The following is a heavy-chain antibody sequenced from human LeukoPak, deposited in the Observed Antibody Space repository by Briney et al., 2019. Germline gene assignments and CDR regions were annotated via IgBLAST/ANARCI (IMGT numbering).Heavy chain of an antibody. V-gene: IGHV4-59*08. Sequence: SETLSLTCTVSGGSISSYYWSWIRQPPGKGLEWIGYIYYSGSTNSNPSLKSRVTISVDTSKNQFSLKLSSVTAADTAVYYCAVSSYDFWSGTDNWFDPWGQGTLVTVSS. J-gene: IGHJ5*02. CDR1: GGSISSYY. CDR2: IYYSGST. CDR3: AVSSYDFWSGTDNWFDP. D-gene: IGHD3-3*01.